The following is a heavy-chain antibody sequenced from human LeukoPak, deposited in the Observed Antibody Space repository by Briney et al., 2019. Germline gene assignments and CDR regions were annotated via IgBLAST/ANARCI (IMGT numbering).Heavy chain of an antibody. Sequence: GGSLRLSCAASGFTVRAHSMSWVRQAPGKGLEWVSVIYGGGSTYYADSVNGRFTISRDSSKNTLFLQMNSLRAEDTALYYCASAREYCGGAECYEYFQHWGQGTLVTVSS. J-gene: IGHJ1*01. CDR3: ASAREYCGGAECYEYFQH. CDR2: IYGGGST. V-gene: IGHV3-53*01. CDR1: GFTVRAHS. D-gene: IGHD2-21*01.